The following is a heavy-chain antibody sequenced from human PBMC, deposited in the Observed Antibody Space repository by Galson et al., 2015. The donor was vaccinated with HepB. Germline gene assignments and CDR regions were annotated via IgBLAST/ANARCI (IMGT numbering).Heavy chain of an antibody. CDR2: ISGGGGST. CDR3: VKDKYCSGDNCYLQTFYYYGMDV. D-gene: IGHD2-15*01. Sequence: SLRLSCAASGFSFSSFAMSWVRRAPGRGLEWVSGISGGGGSTYYADAVKGRFTISRDNSKNSLDLEMNSLRSEDSAVYYCVKDKYCSGDNCYLQTFYYYGMDVWGQGTTVTVSS. V-gene: IGHV3-23*01. CDR1: GFSFSSFA. J-gene: IGHJ6*02.